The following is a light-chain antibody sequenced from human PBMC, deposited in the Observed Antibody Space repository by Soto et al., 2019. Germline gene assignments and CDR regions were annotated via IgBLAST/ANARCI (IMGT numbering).Light chain of an antibody. V-gene: IGKV3-20*01. CDR1: QSVSSGY. CDR3: EQYGSSPRT. Sequence: EIVLTQSPGTLSLSPGERATLSCRASQSVSSGYLAWYQQKPGQAPSLLIYGASSRPTGIPDRFSGSGSGTDFTLPISRLEPEDFAVYYCEQYGSSPRTFGQGTKVDI. CDR2: GAS. J-gene: IGKJ1*01.